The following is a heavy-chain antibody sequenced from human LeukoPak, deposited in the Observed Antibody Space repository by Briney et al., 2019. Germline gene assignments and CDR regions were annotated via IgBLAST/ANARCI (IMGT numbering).Heavy chain of an antibody. CDR3: ARDRGDYVWGSYRPDAFDI. D-gene: IGHD3-16*02. V-gene: IGHV3-21*01. Sequence: GGSLRLSCAASGFTFSSYSMNWVRQAPGKGLEWVSSISSSSSYIYYADSVKGRFTISRDNAKNSLYLQMNSLRVEDTAVYYCARDRGDYVWGSYRPDAFDIWGQGTMVTVSS. CDR1: GFTFSSYS. CDR2: ISSSSSYI. J-gene: IGHJ3*02.